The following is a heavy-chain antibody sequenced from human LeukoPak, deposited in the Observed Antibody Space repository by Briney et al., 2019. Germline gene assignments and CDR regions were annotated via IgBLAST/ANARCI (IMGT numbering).Heavy chain of an antibody. D-gene: IGHD5-12*01. CDR3: AKDIVAGHYYYGMDV. J-gene: IGHJ6*02. CDR1: GFTFSSYG. V-gene: IGHV3-30*18. Sequence: GGSLRLSCAASGFTFSSYGMHWVRQAPGKGLEWVAVISYDGSNKYYADSVKGRFTISRDNSKNTLYLQMNSLRAEDTAVYYCAKDIVAGHYYYGMDVWGQGTTVTVSS. CDR2: ISYDGSNK.